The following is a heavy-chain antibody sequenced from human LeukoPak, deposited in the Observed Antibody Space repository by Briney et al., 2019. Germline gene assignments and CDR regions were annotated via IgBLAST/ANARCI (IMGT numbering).Heavy chain of an antibody. CDR1: GYTFTSYA. J-gene: IGHJ3*02. Sequence: ASVKVSCKASGYTFTSYAMNWVRQAPGQGLGWMGWINTNTGNPTYAQGFTGRFVFSLDTSVSTAYLQISSLKAEDTAVYYCARPSSSWPGDAFDIWGQGTMVTVSS. V-gene: IGHV7-4-1*02. CDR2: INTNTGNP. D-gene: IGHD6-13*01. CDR3: ARPSSSWPGDAFDI.